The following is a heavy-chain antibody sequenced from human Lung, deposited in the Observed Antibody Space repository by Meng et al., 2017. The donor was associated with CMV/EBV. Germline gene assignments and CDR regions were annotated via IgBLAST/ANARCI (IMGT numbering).Heavy chain of an antibody. D-gene: IGHD3-16*01. V-gene: IGHV3-30*02. CDR3: AKDLLLFGGPNAYFDY. CDR1: GFRFDDYG. Sequence: GGSXRLXXAASGFRFDDYGMHWVRQTPGKGLEWVAFIRHDGTNKFYGDSVKGRFTISRDNSKNTVYLQMNSLRPEETAVYYCAKDLLLFGGPNAYFDYWGQGXLVTVSS. J-gene: IGHJ4*02. CDR2: IRHDGTNK.